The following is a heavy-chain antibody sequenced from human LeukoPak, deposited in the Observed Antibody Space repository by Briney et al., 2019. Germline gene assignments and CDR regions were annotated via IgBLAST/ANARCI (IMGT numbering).Heavy chain of an antibody. CDR1: GYSFTSYW. V-gene: IGHV5-51*01. Sequence: GESLKISCKGSGYSFTSYWIGWGRQMAGKGLEWRGIIYPGGSDTRYSPSLQGQVTISADKSISTASLQWSSLKASDTAMYYCARAYCSSTSCYLGYWGQGTLVTVSS. CDR3: ARAYCSSTSCYLGY. J-gene: IGHJ4*02. CDR2: IYPGGSDT. D-gene: IGHD2-2*01.